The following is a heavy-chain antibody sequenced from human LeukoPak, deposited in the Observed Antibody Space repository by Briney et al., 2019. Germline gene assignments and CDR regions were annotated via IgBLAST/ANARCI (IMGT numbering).Heavy chain of an antibody. V-gene: IGHV3-21*01. Sequence: GGSLRLSCAASGFTFSSYEMNWVRQAPGKGLEWVSSISSSSSYIYYADSVKGRFTISRDNAKNSLYLQMNSLRAEDTAVYYCARDLSTWYDYWGQGTLVTVSS. J-gene: IGHJ4*02. D-gene: IGHD2/OR15-2a*01. CDR2: ISSSSSYI. CDR1: GFTFSSYE. CDR3: ARDLSTWYDY.